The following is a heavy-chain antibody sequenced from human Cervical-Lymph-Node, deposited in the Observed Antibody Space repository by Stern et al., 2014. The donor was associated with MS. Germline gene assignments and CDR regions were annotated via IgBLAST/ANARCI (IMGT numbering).Heavy chain of an antibody. Sequence: QVQLGQSGAEVKKPGSSVRVSCKASGATFRSYAISWVRQAPGQGLEWMGEIHPMCGTANYAQKFQGRVTITADDSTTTAYMEVSSLRSEDTAVYYCASSVGELTPEAVWGQGTTVTVFS. V-gene: IGHV1-69*01. CDR3: ASSVGELTPEAV. CDR1: GATFRSYA. J-gene: IGHJ6*02. D-gene: IGHD3-10*01. CDR2: IHPMCGTA.